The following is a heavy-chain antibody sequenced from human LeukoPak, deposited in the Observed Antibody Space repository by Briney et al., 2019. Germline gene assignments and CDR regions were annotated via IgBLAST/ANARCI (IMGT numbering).Heavy chain of an antibody. D-gene: IGHD5-18*01. J-gene: IGHJ4*02. Sequence: PGGSLRLSCAASGFIFSSYGMHWVRQAPGKGLEWVSGISWNSGSIGYADSVKGRFTISRDNAKNSLYLQMNSLRAEDTALYYCAKAGGYSFVLDYWGQGTLVTVSS. CDR3: AKAGGYSFVLDY. V-gene: IGHV3-9*01. CDR1: GFIFSSYG. CDR2: ISWNSGSI.